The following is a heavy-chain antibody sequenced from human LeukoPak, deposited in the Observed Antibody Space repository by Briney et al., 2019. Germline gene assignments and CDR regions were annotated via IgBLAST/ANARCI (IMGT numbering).Heavy chain of an antibody. CDR2: ISYDGSNK. CDR1: GFTFSSYA. CDR3: ARGDIVATTIVPFDY. Sequence: PGGSLRLSCAASGFTFSSYAMHWVRQAPGKGLEWVAVISYDGSNKYYADSVRGRFTISRDNSKNTLYLQMNSLRAEDTAVYYCARGDIVATTIVPFDYWGQGTLVTVSS. D-gene: IGHD5-12*01. V-gene: IGHV3-30*04. J-gene: IGHJ4*02.